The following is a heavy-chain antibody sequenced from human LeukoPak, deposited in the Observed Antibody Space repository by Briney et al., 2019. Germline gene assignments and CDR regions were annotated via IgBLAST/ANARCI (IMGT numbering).Heavy chain of an antibody. CDR2: ISGSGGST. V-gene: IGHV3-23*01. CDR3: AKAGYPFYYYYGMDV. Sequence: GGSLRLSCAASGFTFSSYAVSWVRRAPGKGLEWVSAISGSGGSTYYADSVKGRFTISRDNSKNTLYLQMNSLRAEDTAVYYCAKAGYPFYYYYGMDVWGQGTTVTVSS. D-gene: IGHD3-9*01. J-gene: IGHJ6*02. CDR1: GFTFSSYA.